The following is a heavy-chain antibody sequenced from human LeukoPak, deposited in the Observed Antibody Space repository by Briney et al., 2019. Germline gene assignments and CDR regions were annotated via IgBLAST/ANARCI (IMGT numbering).Heavy chain of an antibody. V-gene: IGHV3-30*02. J-gene: IGHJ4*02. Sequence: GGSLRLSCAASGINFRAPGMHWVRQAPGMGLEWVTFIQTDGSDKRYAASVAGRFTISRDDSKNTVYLHMNSLRPDDSALYYCAREGGTVVVGRFDYWGQGTLVTVSS. CDR2: IQTDGSDK. CDR1: GINFRAPG. D-gene: IGHD2-2*01. CDR3: AREGGTVVVGRFDY.